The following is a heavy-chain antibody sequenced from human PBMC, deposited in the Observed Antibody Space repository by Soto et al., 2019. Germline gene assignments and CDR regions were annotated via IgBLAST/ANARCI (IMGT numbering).Heavy chain of an antibody. D-gene: IGHD3-16*02. CDR3: ARVMITFGGIVDKYYFDY. Sequence: ASVKVSCKASGYTFTGDYMHWVRQAPGQGLEWMGWINPNSGDTNYAQKFQGRVTMTRDTSITTASVELSRLRSDDTAMYYCARVMITFGGIVDKYYFDYWGQGTQVTVSS. V-gene: IGHV1-2*02. CDR1: GYTFTGDY. CDR2: INPNSGDT. J-gene: IGHJ4*02.